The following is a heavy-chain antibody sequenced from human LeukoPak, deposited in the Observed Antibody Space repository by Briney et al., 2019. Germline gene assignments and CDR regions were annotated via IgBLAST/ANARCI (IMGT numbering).Heavy chain of an antibody. V-gene: IGHV3-74*01. CDR3: VRDVWGDRDGFFEY. Sequence: TGGSLRLSCAASGFTFGSYWMHWVRQVSGKGLMWVARVNLDGRSTSYAESVKGRFTISRDNAKFTVYLQMNSLRADDTAVYYCVRDVWGDRDGFFEYWGQGALVTVST. D-gene: IGHD5-24*01. J-gene: IGHJ4*02. CDR2: VNLDGRST. CDR1: GFTFGSYW.